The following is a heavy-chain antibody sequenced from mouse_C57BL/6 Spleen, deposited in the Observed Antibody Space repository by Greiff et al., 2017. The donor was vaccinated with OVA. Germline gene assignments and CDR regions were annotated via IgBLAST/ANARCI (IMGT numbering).Heavy chain of an antibody. D-gene: IGHD1-1*01. Sequence: VQLQQSGPELVKPGASVKISCKASGYTFTDYYMNWVKQSHGKSLEWIGDINPNNGGTSYNQKFKGKATLTVDKSSSTAYMELRSLTSEDSAVYYCATGALYGSLRGYFDVWGTGTTVTVSS. CDR3: ATGALYGSLRGYFDV. J-gene: IGHJ1*03. V-gene: IGHV1-26*01. CDR1: GYTFTDYY. CDR2: INPNNGGT.